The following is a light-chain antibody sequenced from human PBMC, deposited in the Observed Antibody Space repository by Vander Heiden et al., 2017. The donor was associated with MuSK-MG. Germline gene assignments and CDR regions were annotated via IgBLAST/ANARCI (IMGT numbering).Light chain of an antibody. CDR2: DAS. J-gene: IGKJ1*01. CDR3: QQDDSSST. CDR1: QSLSINY. V-gene: IGKV3-20*01. Sequence: EIVLTQSPGTLSLSPGERATLSCRASQSLSINYLAWYQQKPGQAPRLLIYDASSRAAGIADRFSGSGSGTDFTLTISSLEPEDFAVYYCQQDDSSSTFGQGTKVEIK.